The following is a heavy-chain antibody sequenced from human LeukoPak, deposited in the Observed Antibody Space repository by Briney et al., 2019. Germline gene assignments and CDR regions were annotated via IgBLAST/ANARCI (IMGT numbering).Heavy chain of an antibody. J-gene: IGHJ3*02. V-gene: IGHV4-30-2*01. CDR1: GGSISSGGYS. D-gene: IGHD3-22*01. CDR2: IYHSGST. CDR3: ARVRHYYDSSGYSDIDAFDI. Sequence: PSETLSLTCAVSGGSISSGGYSWSWIRQPPGKGLEWIGYIYHSGSTYYNPSLKSRVTISVDRSKNQFSLKLSSVTAADTAVYYCARVRHYYDSSGYSDIDAFDIWGQGTMVTVSS.